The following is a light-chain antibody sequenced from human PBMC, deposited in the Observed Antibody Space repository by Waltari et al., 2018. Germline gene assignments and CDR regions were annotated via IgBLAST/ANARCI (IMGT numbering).Light chain of an antibody. CDR1: QSVSSN. Sequence: EIAMTPSPATLSVSPGERATLSCSARQSVSSNLAWYQQKPRQAPRLLIYGASTRATGIPARFSGSGSGTEFTLTISSLQSEDFAVYYCQQYNNWPPAITFGQGTRLEIK. CDR2: GAS. CDR3: QQYNNWPPAIT. V-gene: IGKV3-15*01. J-gene: IGKJ5*01.